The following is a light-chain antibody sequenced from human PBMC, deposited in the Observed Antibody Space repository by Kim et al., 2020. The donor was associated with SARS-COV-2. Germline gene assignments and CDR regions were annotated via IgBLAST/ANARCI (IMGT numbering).Light chain of an antibody. V-gene: IGLV2-23*01. Sequence: GQSITISCTGTSSDVGSYNLGSWYQQHPGKAPKLMIYEASKRPSGVSNRFSGSKSGNTASLTISGLQAEDEADYYCCSCAGSSTYVFGTGTKVTVL. CDR2: EAS. J-gene: IGLJ1*01. CDR3: CSCAGSSTYV. CDR1: SSDVGSYNL.